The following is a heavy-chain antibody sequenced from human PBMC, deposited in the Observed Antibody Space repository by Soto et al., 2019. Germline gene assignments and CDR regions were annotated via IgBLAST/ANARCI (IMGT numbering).Heavy chain of an antibody. CDR1: GYTFSRSG. D-gene: IGHD1-26*01. J-gene: IGHJ6*02. Sequence: QVQLVQSGAEVRKPGASVKVSCKTSGYTFSRSGISWVRQAPGQGLEWMGWISTYNGDANYAQKLQGRVTMTTDTSTSTDFMELGSLTSDDPAVYYCARSGSVPYYYIGLDVWGQGTTVTVSS. CDR2: ISTYNGDA. V-gene: IGHV1-18*01. CDR3: ARSGSVPYYYIGLDV.